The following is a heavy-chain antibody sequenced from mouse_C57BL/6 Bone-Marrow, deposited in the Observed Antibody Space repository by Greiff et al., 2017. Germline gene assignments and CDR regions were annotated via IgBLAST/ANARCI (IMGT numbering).Heavy chain of an antibody. CDR1: GFTFSDYG. Sequence: EVKLQESGGGLVKPGGSLKLSCAASGFTFSDYGMHWVRQAPEKGLEWVAYISSGSSTIYYADTVKGRFTISGDNAKNTLFLQVTSLRSEDTAMYYCATLSHYYARDYWGQGTSVTVSS. D-gene: IGHD2-3*01. CDR2: ISSGSSTI. CDR3: ATLSHYYARDY. V-gene: IGHV5-17*01. J-gene: IGHJ4*01.